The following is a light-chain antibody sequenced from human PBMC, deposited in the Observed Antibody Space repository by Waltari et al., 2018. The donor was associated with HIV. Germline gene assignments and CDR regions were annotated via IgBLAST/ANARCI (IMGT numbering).Light chain of an antibody. J-gene: IGLJ2*01. CDR2: EVT. V-gene: IGLV2-8*01. CDR3: SSYADRNGFYVV. CDR1: NSDMGGYNY. Sequence: QSALTQPPSASGSPGQSVTISCTGTNSDMGGYNYVSWYQQHPGKAPKLVISEVTKRPSGVPDRFSGSKSDTTASLSVSGLQAEDEADYYCSSYADRNGFYVVFGGGTRLTVL.